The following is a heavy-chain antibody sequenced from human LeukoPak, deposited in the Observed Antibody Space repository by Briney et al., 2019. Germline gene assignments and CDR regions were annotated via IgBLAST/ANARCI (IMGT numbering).Heavy chain of an antibody. CDR3: ARLEVVVVTPGRAAFDI. J-gene: IGHJ3*02. V-gene: IGHV5-10-1*01. D-gene: IGHD3-22*01. Sequence: GEALKISGMGSGYSFTSYWISWVRQMPGEGLEWMGWFDSSNSYTNYSPSFQGHVTITADKSISTAYLQWSSLKASDTAMYYCARLEVVVVTPGRAAFDIWGQGTMVTVSS. CDR1: GYSFTSYW. CDR2: FDSSNSYT.